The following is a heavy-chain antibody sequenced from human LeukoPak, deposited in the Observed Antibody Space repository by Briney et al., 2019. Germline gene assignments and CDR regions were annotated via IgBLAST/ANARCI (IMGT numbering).Heavy chain of an antibody. Sequence: GGSLRLSCEASGFTVSSNYMSWVRQAPGKGLECVSIIYRGGRPYYADSVKGRVTISRDNSKNTLCLQMNGLRAEDTAVYYCAKGIVGASGGDAFDIWGQGTMVTVSS. V-gene: IGHV3-66*01. CDR3: AKGIVGASGGDAFDI. CDR2: IYRGGRP. D-gene: IGHD1-26*01. J-gene: IGHJ3*02. CDR1: GFTVSSNY.